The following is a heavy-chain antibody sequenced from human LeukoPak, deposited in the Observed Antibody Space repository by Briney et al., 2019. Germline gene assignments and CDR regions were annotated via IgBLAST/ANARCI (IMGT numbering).Heavy chain of an antibody. CDR1: GYTFTGYY. J-gene: IGHJ4*02. V-gene: IGHV1-2*04. Sequence: ASVKVSCKASGYTFTGYYMHWVRQAPGQGLEWMGWINPNSGGTNYAQKFQGWVTMTEDTSTDTAYMELSSLRSEDTAVYYCATAYCSSTSCYPFDYWGQGTLVTVSS. D-gene: IGHD2-2*01. CDR2: INPNSGGT. CDR3: ATAYCSSTSCYPFDY.